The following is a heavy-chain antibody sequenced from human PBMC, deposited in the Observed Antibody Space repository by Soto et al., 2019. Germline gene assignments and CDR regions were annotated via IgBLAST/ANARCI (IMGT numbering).Heavy chain of an antibody. D-gene: IGHD3-22*01. Sequence: GESLKISCKGSGYIFSIYWIGWVRQMPGKGLEWMGIIYPGDSDTRYSPSFQGQVTISVDKSISTAYLQWNSLKASDTAIYYCARPDSPSWSSDYYPPFDYWGKGTLVTVSS. CDR1: GYIFSIYW. CDR2: IYPGDSDT. J-gene: IGHJ4*02. CDR3: ARPDSPSWSSDYYPPFDY. V-gene: IGHV5-51*01.